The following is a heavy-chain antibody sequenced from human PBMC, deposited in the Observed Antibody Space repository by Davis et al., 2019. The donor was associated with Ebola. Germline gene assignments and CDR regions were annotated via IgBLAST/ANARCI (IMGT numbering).Heavy chain of an antibody. V-gene: IGHV3-11*05. Sequence: GESLKISCAASGFTFSDYYMSWIRQAPGKGLEWVSYISSSSSYTNYADSVKGRFTISRDNAKNSLYLQMNSLRAEDTAVYYCARGYEDIVVVPAAKAYYYYGMDVWGKGTTVTVSS. CDR1: GFTFSDYY. D-gene: IGHD2-2*01. CDR2: ISSSSSYT. J-gene: IGHJ6*04. CDR3: ARGYEDIVVVPAAKAYYYYGMDV.